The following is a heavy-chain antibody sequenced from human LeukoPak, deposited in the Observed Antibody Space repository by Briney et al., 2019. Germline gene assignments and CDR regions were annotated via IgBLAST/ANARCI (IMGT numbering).Heavy chain of an antibody. V-gene: IGHV3-21*01. CDR2: ISSRSSFI. CDR1: GFTFSDYS. CDR3: ARDGGLH. J-gene: IGHJ4*02. Sequence: GGSLRLSCAASGFTFSDYSMSWVRQAPGKGLEWVSCISSRSSFIYYADSVKGRFTISRDNAKDSLFLQMNSLRAEDTAVYYCARDGGLHWGQGTLVTVSS. D-gene: IGHD3-16*01.